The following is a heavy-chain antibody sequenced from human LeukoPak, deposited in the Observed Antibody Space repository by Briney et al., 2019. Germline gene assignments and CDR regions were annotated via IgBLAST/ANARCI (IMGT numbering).Heavy chain of an antibody. CDR1: SGSISSSNYY. D-gene: IGHD3-10*01. J-gene: IGHJ6*03. CDR2: IYYSGST. Sequence: PSETLSLTCTVSSGSISSSNYYWGWIRQPPGKGLEWIGSIYYSGSTYYSPSLKSRVTISVDTSKNQFSLKLSSVTAADTAVYFCARQLYVSGSYYAPMDVWGKGTTVTISS. V-gene: IGHV4-39*01. CDR3: ARQLYVSGSYYAPMDV.